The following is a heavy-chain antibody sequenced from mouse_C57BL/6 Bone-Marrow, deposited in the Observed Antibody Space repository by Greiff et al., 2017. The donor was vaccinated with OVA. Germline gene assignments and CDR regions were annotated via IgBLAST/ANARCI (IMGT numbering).Heavy chain of an antibody. CDR2: IDPSDSYT. CDR1: GYTFTSYW. Sequence: QVQLQQPGAELVRPGTSVKLSCKASGYTFTSYWMHWVKQRPGQGLEWIGVIDPSDSYTNYNQKFKGKATLTVDTSSSTAYMQLSSLTSEDSAVYYCARFDYGGAWFAYWGQGTLVTVSA. D-gene: IGHD2-4*01. V-gene: IGHV1-59*01. J-gene: IGHJ3*01. CDR3: ARFDYGGAWFAY.